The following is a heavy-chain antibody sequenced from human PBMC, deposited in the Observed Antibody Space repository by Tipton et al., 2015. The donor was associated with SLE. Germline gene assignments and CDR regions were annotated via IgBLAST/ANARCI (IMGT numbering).Heavy chain of an antibody. Sequence: SLRLSCAASGFTFSSYWMHWVRQAPGKGLVWVSRINSDGSGTTYADSVKGRFTISRDNAKSTLYLQMSSLRAEDTAVYYCARGDSGYSVVWGQGTLVTVSS. CDR2: INSDGSGT. CDR3: ARGDSGYSVV. V-gene: IGHV3-74*01. CDR1: GFTFSSYW. D-gene: IGHD5-12*01. J-gene: IGHJ4*02.